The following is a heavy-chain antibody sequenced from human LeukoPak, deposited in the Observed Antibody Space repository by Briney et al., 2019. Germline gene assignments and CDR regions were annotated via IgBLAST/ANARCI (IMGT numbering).Heavy chain of an antibody. J-gene: IGHJ3*02. CDR2: IYHSGRT. V-gene: IGHV4-38-2*02. D-gene: IGHD3-10*01. CDR1: GYSISSGYY. CDR3: AKSNGYGLVDI. Sequence: SETLSLTCTVSGYSISSGYYWGWIRQPPGKGLEWIGSIYHSGRTFYNPSLRSRVTISLDTSRNQFSLKLNSVTAADTAVYYCAKSNGYGLVDIWGQGTMVTVSS.